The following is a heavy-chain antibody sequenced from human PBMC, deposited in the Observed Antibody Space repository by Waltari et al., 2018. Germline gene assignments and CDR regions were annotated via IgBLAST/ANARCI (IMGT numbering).Heavy chain of an antibody. D-gene: IGHD2-2*02. J-gene: IGHJ6*03. CDR2: IYSGGST. CDR1: GFTVSSNY. V-gene: IGHV3-53*02. Sequence: EVQLVETGGGLIQPGGSLRLSCAASGFTVSSNYMSWVRQAPGKGLEWVSVIYSGGSTYYADSVKGRFTIYRDKSKNTLYLQMNSLRAEDTAVYYCARDLYGYYMDVWGKGTTVTVSS. CDR3: ARDLYGYYMDV.